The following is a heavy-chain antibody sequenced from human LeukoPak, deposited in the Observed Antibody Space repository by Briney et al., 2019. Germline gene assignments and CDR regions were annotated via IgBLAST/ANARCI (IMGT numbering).Heavy chain of an antibody. V-gene: IGHV1-46*01. CDR1: GYTFTSYY. CDR2: INPSGGST. D-gene: IGHD3-16*01. CDR3: AREELNGGGY. Sequence: GASVKVSCKASGYTFTSYYMHWVRQAPGQGLEWMGIINPSGGSTSYAQKFQGRVTMTRDTSTSTVYMELSSLRYEDTAAYYCAREELNGGGYWGQGTLVTVSS. J-gene: IGHJ4*02.